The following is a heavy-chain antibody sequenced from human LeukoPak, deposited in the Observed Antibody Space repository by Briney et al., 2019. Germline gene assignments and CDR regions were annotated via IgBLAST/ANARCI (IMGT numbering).Heavy chain of an antibody. V-gene: IGHV1-69*05. CDR3: ARARDSSGWYEDNWFDP. CDR1: GGTFSSYA. Sequence: GASVKVSCKASGGTFSSYAISWVRQAPGQGLEWMGGIIPIFGTANYAQKLQGRVTMTTDTSTSTAYMELRSLRSDDTAVYYCARARDSSGWYEDNWFDPWGQGTLVTVSS. J-gene: IGHJ5*02. D-gene: IGHD6-19*01. CDR2: IIPIFGTA.